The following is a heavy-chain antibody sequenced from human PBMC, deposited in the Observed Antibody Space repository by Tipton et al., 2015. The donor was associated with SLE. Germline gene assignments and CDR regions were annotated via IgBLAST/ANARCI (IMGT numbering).Heavy chain of an antibody. CDR3: ARAGFSGPFDD. D-gene: IGHD2-15*01. CDR1: GFTFSSYS. CDR2: ISSSSSYI. J-gene: IGHJ4*02. Sequence: SLRLSCAASGFTFSSYSMNWVRQAPGMGLEWVSSISSSSSYIYYADSVKGRFTISRDNAKNSLYLQMNSLRAEDTAVYYCARAGFSGPFDDWGQGTLVTVSS. V-gene: IGHV3-21*01.